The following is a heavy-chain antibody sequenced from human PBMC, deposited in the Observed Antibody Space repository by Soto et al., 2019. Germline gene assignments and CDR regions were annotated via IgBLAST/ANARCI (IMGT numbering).Heavy chain of an antibody. D-gene: IGHD4-17*01. V-gene: IGHV2-5*02. CDR3: AHLTTVTTSPFFDY. CDR2: IYWDDDE. J-gene: IGHJ4*02. CDR1: GFSLSTSGVG. Sequence: QITLKESGPTLVKPTQTLTLTCTFSGFSLSTSGVGVGWIRQPPGKALEWLALIYWDDDERYSPSLKSRLTITKDTSKNQVVLTMTNMDPVDTATYYCAHLTTVTTSPFFDYWGQGTLVTVSS.